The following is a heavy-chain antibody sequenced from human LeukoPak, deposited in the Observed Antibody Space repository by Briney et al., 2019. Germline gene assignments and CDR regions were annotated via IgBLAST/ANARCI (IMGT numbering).Heavy chain of an antibody. V-gene: IGHV3-66*01. J-gene: IGHJ4*02. CDR3: ARAGRGYSYGYEFLFDC. CDR2: IYSGGST. CDR1: GFTVSSNY. D-gene: IGHD5-18*01. Sequence: GGSLRLSCAASGFTVSSNYMSWVRQAPGKGLEWVSAIYSGGSTYYADSVKVRFTISRDNSKNTLYLQMDSPRAEDTALYYCARAGRGYSYGYEFLFDCWGQGTLVTVSS.